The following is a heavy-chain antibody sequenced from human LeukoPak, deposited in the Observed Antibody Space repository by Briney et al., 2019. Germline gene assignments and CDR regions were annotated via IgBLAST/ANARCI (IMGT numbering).Heavy chain of an antibody. CDR1: EFTFSSYA. Sequence: GGSLRLSCAASEFTFSSYAMTWVRQAPGKGLEWVSLIRGSGGNTYYADSVKGRFTISRDNSKNTLYLQMNSLRAEDTAVYYCAKPLNDYGDYDAGYWGQGTLVTVSS. J-gene: IGHJ4*02. CDR3: AKPLNDYGDYDAGY. CDR2: IRGSGGNT. D-gene: IGHD4-17*01. V-gene: IGHV3-23*01.